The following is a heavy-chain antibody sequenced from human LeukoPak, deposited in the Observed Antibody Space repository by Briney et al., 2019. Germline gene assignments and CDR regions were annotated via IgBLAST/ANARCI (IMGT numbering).Heavy chain of an antibody. D-gene: IGHD3-10*01. CDR3: AREAITMVRGVGRYFQH. Sequence: GGSLRLSCAVSGFTFSGFWMSWSRQAPGKGLEWVASINSDGSEGYYADVVKGRFTISRDNAKNSLYLQINSLRAEDTAVYYCAREAITMVRGVGRYFQHWGQGTLVTVSS. J-gene: IGHJ1*01. CDR1: GFTFSGFW. CDR2: INSDGSEG. V-gene: IGHV3-7*03.